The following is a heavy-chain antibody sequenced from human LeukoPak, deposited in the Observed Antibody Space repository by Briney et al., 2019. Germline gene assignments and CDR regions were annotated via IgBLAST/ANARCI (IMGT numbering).Heavy chain of an antibody. Sequence: SETLSLTCTVSGGSISSSSYYWGWIRQPPGKGLEWIGSIYYSGDTYYNPSLKSRRVTISVDTSKNQFSLRLSSVTAADTAVYYCARHQWHYYYYMVGWGKGSTVTVSS. CDR1: GGSISSSSYY. V-gene: IGHV4-39*01. CDR3: ARHQWHYYYYMVG. D-gene: IGHD6-19*01. CDR2: IYYSGDT. J-gene: IGHJ6*03.